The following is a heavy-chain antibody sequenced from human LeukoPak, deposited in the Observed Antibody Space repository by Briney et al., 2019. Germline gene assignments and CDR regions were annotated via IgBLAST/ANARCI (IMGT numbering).Heavy chain of an antibody. CDR2: ISAYNGNT. V-gene: IGHV1-18*01. CDR1: GYSFTSYG. Sequence: ASVKVSCKASGYSFTSYGISWVRQAPGQGLEWMGWISAYNGNTNYAQKFQGRVTMTTDTSTSTAYMELRSLRSDDTAVYYCARDPRWNYYGSSAYHRLDYWGQGTLVTVSS. D-gene: IGHD3-22*01. J-gene: IGHJ4*02. CDR3: ARDPRWNYYGSSAYHRLDY.